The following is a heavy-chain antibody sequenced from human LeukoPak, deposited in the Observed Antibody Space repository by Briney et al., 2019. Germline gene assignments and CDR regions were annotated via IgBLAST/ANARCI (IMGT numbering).Heavy chain of an antibody. J-gene: IGHJ4*02. D-gene: IGHD1-26*01. V-gene: IGHV3-23*01. CDR1: GFTFSSYA. CDR2: ISGSRGST. Sequence: PGGSLRLSCAASGFTFSSYAMSWVRQAPGKGLEWVSAISGSRGSTYYADSVKGRFTISRDNSKNTLYLQMNSLRAEDTAVYYCAKAPGATPCFDYWGQGTLVTVSS. CDR3: AKAPGATPCFDY.